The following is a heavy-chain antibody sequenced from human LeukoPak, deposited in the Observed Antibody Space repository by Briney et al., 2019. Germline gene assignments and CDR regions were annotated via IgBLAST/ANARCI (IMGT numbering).Heavy chain of an antibody. V-gene: IGHV3-74*01. Sequence: GGSLRLSCVASGFTFSGYWMHWVRQAPGKGLEWVSRIKGDGSSTSYADSVKGRFTISRDNAKNTLYLQMNSLRAEDTAVYYCAKAGPGQFDYWGQGTLVTVSS. CDR1: GFTFSGYW. CDR2: IKGDGSST. CDR3: AKAGPGQFDY. J-gene: IGHJ4*02.